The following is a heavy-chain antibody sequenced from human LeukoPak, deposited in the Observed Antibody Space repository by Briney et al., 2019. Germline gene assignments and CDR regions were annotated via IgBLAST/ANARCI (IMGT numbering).Heavy chain of an antibody. Sequence: SETLSLTCAVYGGPFSGYYWSWIRQPPGKGLEWIGEINHSGSTKYNPSLKSRVTISLDTSKNQFSLKLSSVTAADTAVYYCARGYSGYDPCDYWGQGTLVTVSS. D-gene: IGHD5-12*01. CDR2: INHSGST. CDR1: GGPFSGYY. CDR3: ARGYSGYDPCDY. V-gene: IGHV4-34*01. J-gene: IGHJ4*02.